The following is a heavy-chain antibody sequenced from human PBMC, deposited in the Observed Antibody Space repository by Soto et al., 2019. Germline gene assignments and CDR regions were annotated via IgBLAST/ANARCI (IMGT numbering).Heavy chain of an antibody. V-gene: IGHV1-58*02. CDR2: IVVGSGNT. Sequence: QMQLVQSGPEVKKPGTSVKVSCKASGFTFTSSAMQWVRQARGQRLEWIGWIVVGSGNTNYAQKFQEGVTITRDMSTSTAYMELSSLRSEDTAVYYCAAVTGTTYYYYYGMDVWGQGTTVTVSS. CDR3: AAVTGTTYYYYYGMDV. J-gene: IGHJ6*02. CDR1: GFTFTSSA. D-gene: IGHD1-20*01.